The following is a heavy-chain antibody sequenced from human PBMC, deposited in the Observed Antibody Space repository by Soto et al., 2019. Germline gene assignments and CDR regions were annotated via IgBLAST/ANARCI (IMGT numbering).Heavy chain of an antibody. J-gene: IGHJ6*02. D-gene: IGHD1-20*01. CDR1: EFTFSSYG. Sequence: FMRDWCGAAEFTFSSYGRHRVRQTTGKGLEWVAVIWYDGSNKYYADSVKGRFTISRDNSKNTLYLQMNSLRAEDTAVYYCARDNWNYYYYYGMDVWGQGTTVTVSS. V-gene: IGHV3-33*01. CDR2: IWYDGSNK. CDR3: ARDNWNYYYYYGMDV.